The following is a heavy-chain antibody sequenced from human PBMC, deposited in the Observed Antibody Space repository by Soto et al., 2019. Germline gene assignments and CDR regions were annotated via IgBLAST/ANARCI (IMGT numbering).Heavy chain of an antibody. J-gene: IGHJ4*02. V-gene: IGHV3-23*01. CDR3: AKRGPGGIVVVVSATTGDFDY. Sequence: GGSLRLSCAAAGFTFSSDAMNWVRQAPGGGLGWVSSTSGSGGRTYYADSVKGRFTISRDNSQDTLYLQMDSLKVEDTAVYYCAKRGPGGIVVVVSATTGDFDYWGQGTLVTVSS. CDR2: TSGSGGRT. CDR1: GFTFSSDA. D-gene: IGHD2-15*01.